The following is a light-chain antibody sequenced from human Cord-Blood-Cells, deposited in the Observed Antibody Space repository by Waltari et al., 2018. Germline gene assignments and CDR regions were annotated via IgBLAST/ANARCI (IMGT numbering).Light chain of an antibody. CDR2: DAS. CDR1: QSISSW. J-gene: IGKJ1*01. V-gene: IGKV1-5*01. Sequence: DIQMTQSPSTLSASVGDRVTITCRASQSISSWLAWYQQKPGKAPKLLIYDASSLESGVPSRFSGSGSWTEFTLTISSLQPDDFATYYCQQYNSYSWTFGQGTKGEIK. CDR3: QQYNSYSWT.